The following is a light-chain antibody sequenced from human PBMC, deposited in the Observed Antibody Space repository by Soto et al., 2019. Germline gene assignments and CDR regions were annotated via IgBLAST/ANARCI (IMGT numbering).Light chain of an antibody. V-gene: IGKV3-20*01. J-gene: IGKJ2*01. Sequence: EIVLTQSPVTLSLSPGARATLSCRASRSFASSYLGWYQQKPGQAPRLLLYAASTRATGIPDRFSGSGSATDFTLTISRLEPEDSAVYYCQHYGSSPPYTFGQGTKLEIK. CDR2: AAS. CDR1: RSFASSY. CDR3: QHYGSSPPYT.